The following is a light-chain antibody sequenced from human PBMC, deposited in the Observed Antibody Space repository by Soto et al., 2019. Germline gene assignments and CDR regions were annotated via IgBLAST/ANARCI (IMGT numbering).Light chain of an antibody. Sequence: DIQMTQSPSSLSASVGDRVTITCRASQSISSYLNWYQQKPGKAPKLLIYAASSLQSGVPSRFSGSGSGTDFTLTISSLQPEDFATYYFQQSYSTLYTFGQGTKLDLK. V-gene: IGKV1-39*01. CDR2: AAS. CDR1: QSISSY. CDR3: QQSYSTLYT. J-gene: IGKJ2*01.